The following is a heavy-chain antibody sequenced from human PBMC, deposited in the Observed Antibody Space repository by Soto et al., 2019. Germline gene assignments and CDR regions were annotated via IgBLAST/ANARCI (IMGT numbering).Heavy chain of an antibody. V-gene: IGHV3-30-3*01. CDR2: ISYDGSNK. D-gene: IGHD6-6*01. CDR3: ARDPSSSSGQGVHFDY. CDR1: GFTFSSYA. J-gene: IGHJ4*02. Sequence: PGGSLRLSCAASGFTFSSYAMHWVRQAPGKGLEWVAVISYDGSNKYYADSVKGRFTISRDNSKNTLYLQMNSLRAEDTAVYYCARDPSSSSGQGVHFDYWGQGTLVTVSS.